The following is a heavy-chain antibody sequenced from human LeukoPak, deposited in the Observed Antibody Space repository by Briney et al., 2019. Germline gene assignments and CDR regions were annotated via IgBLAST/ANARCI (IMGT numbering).Heavy chain of an antibody. V-gene: IGHV3-7*03. D-gene: IGHD3-10*02. J-gene: IGHJ4*02. Sequence: GGSLRLSCAASAFTFSNYWMSWVRQAPGKGPEWMGNIKEDGSEAYYVDSVKGRFTISRDNAQNSLYLHMHSLRVEDTAVYYCARDPYVSNFDYWGQGTLVTVSS. CDR2: IKEDGSEA. CDR1: AFTFSNYW. CDR3: ARDPYVSNFDY.